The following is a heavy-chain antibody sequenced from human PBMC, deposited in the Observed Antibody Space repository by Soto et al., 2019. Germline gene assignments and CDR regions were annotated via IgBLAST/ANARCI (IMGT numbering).Heavy chain of an antibody. CDR1: GYTFSNYG. V-gene: IGHV1-18*01. Sequence: QVQLVQSGGEVKRPGASVKVSCKTSGYTFSNYGITWVRQAPGQPLEWLGWISLYSDGTNYAQKFQGRFSMTTDTSTTTAYMELRSLRSDDTAVYYGARVVPAAEAWFGPWGQGTLVTVSS. J-gene: IGHJ5*02. CDR3: ARVVPAAEAWFGP. D-gene: IGHD2-2*01. CDR2: ISLYSDGT.